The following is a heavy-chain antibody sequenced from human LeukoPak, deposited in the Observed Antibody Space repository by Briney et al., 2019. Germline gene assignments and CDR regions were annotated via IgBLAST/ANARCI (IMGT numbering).Heavy chain of an antibody. CDR3: ARDLAVGATSYGMDV. V-gene: IGHV1-2*02. Sequence: ASVKVSCKASGYTFTGYYMHWVRQAPGQGLERMGWINPNSGGTNYAQKFQGRVTMTRDTSISTAYMELSRLRSDDTAVYYCARDLAVGATSYGMDVWGQGTTVTVSS. CDR1: GYTFTGYY. D-gene: IGHD1-26*01. J-gene: IGHJ6*02. CDR2: INPNSGGT.